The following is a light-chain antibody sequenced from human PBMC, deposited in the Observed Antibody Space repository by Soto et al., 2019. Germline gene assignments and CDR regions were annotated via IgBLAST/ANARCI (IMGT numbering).Light chain of an antibody. J-gene: IGKJ2*01. CDR3: QQYANSLYT. CDR2: GAS. CDR1: QSVSSSY. Sequence: EIVLTQSPGTLSLSPGERATLSCRASQSVSSSYLAWYQQKPGQAPRLLIYGASIMATGIPDRFSGSGSGTDFTLTISSLEPEDVAVYYCQQYANSLYTFGPGTKLEI. V-gene: IGKV3-20*01.